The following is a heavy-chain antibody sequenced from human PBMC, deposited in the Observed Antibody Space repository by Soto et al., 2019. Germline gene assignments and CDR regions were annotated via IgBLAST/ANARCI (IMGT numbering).Heavy chain of an antibody. D-gene: IGHD2-2*03. CDR2: IWYDGSNK. CDR3: ARPRLDNYLDAFDI. J-gene: IGHJ3*02. Sequence: PGGSLRLSCAASGFTVSSYGMHWVRQAPGKGLEWVAVIWYDGSNKYYADSVKGRFTISRDNSKNTLYLQMNSLRAEDTVVYYCARPRLDNYLDAFDIWGQGTMVTVSS. V-gene: IGHV3-33*08. CDR1: GFTVSSYG.